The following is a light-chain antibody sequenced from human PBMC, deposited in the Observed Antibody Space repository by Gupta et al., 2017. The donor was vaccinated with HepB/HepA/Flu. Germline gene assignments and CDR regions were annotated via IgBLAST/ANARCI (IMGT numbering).Light chain of an antibody. CDR1: SSDVGGYNY. Sequence: SALTQPASVSGSPGQSITISCTGTSSDVGGYNYVSWYQQHPGKAPKLMIYDVSNRPSGVSNRFSGSKSGYTASLTISGLQAEDEADYYCTSYTSSSTRVFGGGTKLTVL. V-gene: IGLV2-14*03. CDR2: DVS. J-gene: IGLJ3*02. CDR3: TSYTSSSTRV.